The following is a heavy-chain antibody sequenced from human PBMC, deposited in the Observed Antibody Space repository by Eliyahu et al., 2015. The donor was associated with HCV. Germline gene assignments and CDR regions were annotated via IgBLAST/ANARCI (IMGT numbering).Heavy chain of an antibody. CDR2: INSDETNI. CDR1: GFAVSGYW. CDR3: ARDLVARDAFDV. V-gene: IGHV3-74*01. J-gene: IGHJ3*01. D-gene: IGHD5-12*01. Sequence: EVQLVESGGGLVQPGGSLKLSCAASGFAVSGYWIHWFRQAPGKGLMWVSRINSDETNIRYADSVKGRFTISRDNAKNMLYLQMNSLRVEDTAVYYCARDLVARDAFDVWGQGTMVTVSS.